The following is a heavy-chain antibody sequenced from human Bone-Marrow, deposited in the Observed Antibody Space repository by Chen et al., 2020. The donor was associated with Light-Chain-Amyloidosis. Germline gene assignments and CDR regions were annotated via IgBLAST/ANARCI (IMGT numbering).Heavy chain of an antibody. V-gene: IGHV3-23*01. Sequence: EVLLLESGGGLVQPGGSLRLSCAASGFTFSRFAMNWVRQAPGKGLEWVSGITDNSDTTYYADSVEGRFTISRDNSKNTLYLQMSTLRAEDTAVYYCAKCAYDSDAFDVWGQGTVVTVSS. CDR3: AKCAYDSDAFDV. CDR2: ITDNSDTT. D-gene: IGHD3-22*01. CDR1: GFTFSRFA. J-gene: IGHJ3*01.